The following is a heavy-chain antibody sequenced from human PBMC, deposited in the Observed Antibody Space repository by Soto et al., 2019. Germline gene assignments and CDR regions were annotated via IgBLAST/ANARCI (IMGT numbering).Heavy chain of an antibody. J-gene: IGHJ5*02. Sequence: QVQLVQSGAEVKKPGSSVKVSCKASGGTFSSYAVRWVRQAPGQGLEWMGEIIPIFGTANYAQKFQGRVTITADESTSTPYMELSSLRSEDTAVYYSARDRGPSSGYYPYWFDPWGQGTLVTVSS. CDR1: GGTFSSYA. CDR2: IIPIFGTA. CDR3: ARDRGPSSGYYPYWFDP. V-gene: IGHV1-69*12. D-gene: IGHD3-22*01.